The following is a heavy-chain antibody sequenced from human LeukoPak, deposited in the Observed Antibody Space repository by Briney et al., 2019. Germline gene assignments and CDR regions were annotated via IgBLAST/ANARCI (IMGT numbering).Heavy chain of an antibody. CDR3: ARDPAITMVRVRPYNWFDP. V-gene: IGHV1-18*01. D-gene: IGHD3-10*01. CDR2: ISAYNGNT. Sequence: ASVKVSCKASGYTFTSYGISWVRQAPGQGLEWMGWISAYNGNTNYAQKLQGRVTMTTDTSTSTAYMELRSLRSDDTAVYYCARDPAITMVRVRPYNWFDPWGQGTLVTVSP. CDR1: GYTFTSYG. J-gene: IGHJ5*02.